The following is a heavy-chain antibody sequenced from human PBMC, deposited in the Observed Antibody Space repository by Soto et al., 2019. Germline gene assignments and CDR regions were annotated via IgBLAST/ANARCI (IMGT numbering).Heavy chain of an antibody. D-gene: IGHD6-19*01. CDR2: ISSSGSTI. CDR3: ARKGIAVAGIAFDI. J-gene: IGHJ3*02. V-gene: IGHV3-11*04. CDR1: GFTFSNAW. Sequence: LRLSCAASGFTFSNAWMSWVRQAPGKGLEWVSYISSSGSTIYFADSVKGQFTISRDNAKNSLYLQMNSLRAEDTAVYYCARKGIAVAGIAFDIWGQGTMVTVSS.